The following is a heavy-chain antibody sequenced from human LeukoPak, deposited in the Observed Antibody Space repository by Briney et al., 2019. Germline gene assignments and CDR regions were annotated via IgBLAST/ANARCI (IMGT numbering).Heavy chain of an antibody. J-gene: IGHJ6*03. CDR1: GYTFTSYG. Sequence: GASVKVSCKASGYTFTSYGINWVRQAPGQGLEWMGWMNPNSGNTGYAQKFQGRVTITRNTSISTAYMELSSLRSEDTAVYYCARGGGLDYYYYYMDVWGKGTTVTVSS. V-gene: IGHV1-8*03. CDR2: MNPNSGNT. CDR3: ARGGGLDYYYYYMDV.